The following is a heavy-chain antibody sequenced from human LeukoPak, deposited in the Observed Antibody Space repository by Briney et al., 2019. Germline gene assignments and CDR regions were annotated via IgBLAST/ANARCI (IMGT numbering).Heavy chain of an antibody. CDR1: GSTFSSYG. Sequence: GSSVKVSCKTSGSTFSSYGITWVRQAPGQGLEWMGRIIPSVDITNYAQKFQGRVTMTADKSTSTTYMGLTSLTSEGTAIYYCARDEGDGYKYDYWGQGTLVTVSS. J-gene: IGHJ4*02. CDR2: IIPSVDIT. V-gene: IGHV1-69*04. D-gene: IGHD5-24*01. CDR3: ARDEGDGYKYDY.